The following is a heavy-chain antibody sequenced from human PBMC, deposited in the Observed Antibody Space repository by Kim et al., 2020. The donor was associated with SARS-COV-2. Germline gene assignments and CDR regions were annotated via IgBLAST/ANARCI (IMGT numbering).Heavy chain of an antibody. CDR3: ARDEVYYYDGMDV. J-gene: IGHJ6*02. CDR1: GGSISSGGYY. Sequence: SETLSLTCTVSGGSISSGGYYCSWIRQHPGKGLEWIGYIYYTGSTSYNPSLKSRVTISVDTSKNQFSLKLSSVTAADTAVYYCARDEVYYYDGMDVWGQGTPVTVSS. CDR2: IYYTGST. V-gene: IGHV4-31*03.